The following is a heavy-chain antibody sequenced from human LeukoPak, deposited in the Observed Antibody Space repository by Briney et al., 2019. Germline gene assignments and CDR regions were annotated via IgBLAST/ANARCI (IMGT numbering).Heavy chain of an antibody. D-gene: IGHD2-2*03. V-gene: IGHV3-30-3*01. CDR2: ISYDGSNK. CDR3: ARDGSMGTVVVPAAQHMDV. CDR1: GFTFSSYA. Sequence: GGSLRLSCAASGFTFSSYAMHWVRQAPGKGLEWVAVISYDGSNKYHADSVKGRFTISRDNSKNTLYLQMNSLRAEDTAVYYCARDGSMGTVVVPAAQHMDVWGKGTTVTVSS. J-gene: IGHJ6*03.